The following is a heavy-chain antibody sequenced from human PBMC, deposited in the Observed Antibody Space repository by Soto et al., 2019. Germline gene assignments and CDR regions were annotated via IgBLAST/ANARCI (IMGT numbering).Heavy chain of an antibody. CDR1: GFNFSSYA. D-gene: IGHD3-10*01. V-gene: IGHV3-64*04. Sequence: GGSLRLSCSASGFNFSSYAMHWVRQAPGKGLEYVSAISSNGGSTYYADSVKGRFTISRDNSKNTLYLQMNSLRAEDTAVYYCARATGADKEDYWGQGTLVTVSS. CDR2: ISSNGGST. J-gene: IGHJ4*02. CDR3: ARATGADKEDY.